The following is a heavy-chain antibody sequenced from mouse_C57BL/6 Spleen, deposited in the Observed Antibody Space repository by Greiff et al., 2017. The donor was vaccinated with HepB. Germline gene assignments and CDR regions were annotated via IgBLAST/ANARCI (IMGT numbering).Heavy chain of an antibody. J-gene: IGHJ4*01. CDR3: ARTFITTVVAPNYAMDY. CDR1: GYTFTSYW. D-gene: IGHD1-1*01. CDR2: IDPSDSYT. V-gene: IGHV1-69*01. Sequence: QVQLKQPGAELVMPGASVKLSCKASGYTFTSYWMHWVKQRPGQGLEWIGEIDPSDSYTNYNQKFKGKSTLTGDKSSITAYRQLSRLTSEDSAVYCCARTFITTVVAPNYAMDYWGQGTSVTVSS.